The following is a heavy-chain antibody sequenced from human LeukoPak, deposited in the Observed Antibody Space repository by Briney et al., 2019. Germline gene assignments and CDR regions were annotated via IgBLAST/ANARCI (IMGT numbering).Heavy chain of an antibody. D-gene: IGHD3-16*01. CDR1: GGTFSSYA. Sequence: GASVKVSCKASGGTFSSYAISWVRQAPGQGLEWMGIINPSGGSTSYAQKFQGRVTMTRDTSTSTVYMELSSLRSEDTAVYYCARGYDGFYYFDYWGQGTLVTVSS. V-gene: IGHV1-46*01. CDR2: INPSGGST. CDR3: ARGYDGFYYFDY. J-gene: IGHJ4*02.